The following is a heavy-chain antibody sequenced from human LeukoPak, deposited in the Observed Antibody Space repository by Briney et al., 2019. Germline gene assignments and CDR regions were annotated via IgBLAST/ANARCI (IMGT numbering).Heavy chain of an antibody. Sequence: HSGGSLRLSCAASGFTFNNYAMAWVRQAPGRGLEWVSSISDSGGSTNYADSVKGRFTISRDNSKNTLYLQMNSLRAEDTATYYCANNLGYSISYWGQGSWSPSPQ. D-gene: IGHD5-12*01. CDR1: GFTFNNYA. V-gene: IGHV3-23*01. CDR2: ISDSGGST. J-gene: IGHJ4*02. CDR3: ANNLGYSISY.